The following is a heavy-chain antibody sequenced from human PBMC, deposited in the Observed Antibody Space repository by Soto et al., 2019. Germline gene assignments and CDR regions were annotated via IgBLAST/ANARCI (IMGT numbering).Heavy chain of an antibody. CDR2: IYYSGST. Sequence: QVQLQESGPGLVKPSETLSLTCTVSGGSINSYYWSWIRQPPGKGLEWIGYIYYSGSTNYNPSLKSRVTISVATSTNQFSLKLSSVTAADTAVYYCARRYGGNFDYWGQGTLVTVSS. CDR1: GGSINSYY. CDR3: ARRYGGNFDY. V-gene: IGHV4-59*01. D-gene: IGHD1-26*01. J-gene: IGHJ4*02.